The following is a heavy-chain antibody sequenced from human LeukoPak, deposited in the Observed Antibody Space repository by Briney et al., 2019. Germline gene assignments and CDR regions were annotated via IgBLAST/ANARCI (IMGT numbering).Heavy chain of an antibody. Sequence: ASVKVSCKASGYTFTSYGISWVRQAHGQGLEWMGWISAYNGNTNYAQKLQGRVPMTTDTSTSTAYMELRSLRSDVTAVYYCARVGLGGLYSSSWYVPPDYWGQGTLVTVSS. CDR2: ISAYNGNT. J-gene: IGHJ4*02. D-gene: IGHD6-13*01. CDR1: GYTFTSYG. V-gene: IGHV1-18*01. CDR3: ARVGLGGLYSSSWYVPPDY.